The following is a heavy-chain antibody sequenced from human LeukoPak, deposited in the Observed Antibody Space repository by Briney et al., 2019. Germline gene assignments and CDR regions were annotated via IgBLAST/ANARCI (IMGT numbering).Heavy chain of an antibody. D-gene: IGHD3-16*01. CDR2: TSYDGSNK. J-gene: IGHJ4*02. Sequence: QPGRTLRLPCAASGFPFSSYGIHWVRQAPGKGREWVAATSYDGSNKYYADSVKGRFLISRDNSKNTVYQQMDSLRAEDTAVYYCAKRGEFTISDFYYFDYWGQGTLVTVS. V-gene: IGHV3-30*18. CDR3: AKRGEFTISDFYYFDY. CDR1: GFPFSSYG.